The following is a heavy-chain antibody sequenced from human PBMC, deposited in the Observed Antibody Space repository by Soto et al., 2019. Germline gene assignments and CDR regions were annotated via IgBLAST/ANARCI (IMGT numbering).Heavy chain of an antibody. Sequence: PGGSLRLSCAASGFPFSSYAMSWVRQAPGKGLEWVSAISGSGATTYYADSVKGRFTISRDNSKNTLYLQMSSLRAEDTAIYYCAKGTVPGAIRRDYFDYWGQGTLVTVSS. CDR3: AKGTVPGAIRRDYFDY. J-gene: IGHJ4*02. D-gene: IGHD2-2*02. CDR2: ISGSGATT. V-gene: IGHV3-23*01. CDR1: GFPFSSYA.